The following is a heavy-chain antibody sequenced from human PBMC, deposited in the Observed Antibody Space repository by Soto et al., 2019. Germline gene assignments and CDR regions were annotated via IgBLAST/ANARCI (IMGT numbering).Heavy chain of an antibody. Sequence: PSETLSLTCTVSGGSISSYYWSWIRQPAGKGLEWIGRIYTSGSTNYNPSLKSRVTMSVDTSKNQFSLKLSSVTAADTAVYYCARDLEYCSGGSCYSAFDYWGQGTLVTVSS. CDR2: IYTSGST. CDR1: GGSISSYY. D-gene: IGHD2-15*01. V-gene: IGHV4-4*07. CDR3: ARDLEYCSGGSCYSAFDY. J-gene: IGHJ4*02.